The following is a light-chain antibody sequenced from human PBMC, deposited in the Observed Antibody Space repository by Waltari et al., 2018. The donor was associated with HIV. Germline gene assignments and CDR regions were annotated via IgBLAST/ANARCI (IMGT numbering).Light chain of an antibody. Sequence: QSVLTQPPAVSGALGQRVSISCTGTTSTIGANYDVPWYQQYPGRAPKVLVYGSRHRPSGVPDRFSGSKSGSSASLAITGLQAEDEAEYYCQSYDSSLSGSVFGGGTKVTVL. CDR1: TSTIGANYD. J-gene: IGLJ2*01. V-gene: IGLV1-40*01. CDR3: QSYDSSLSGSV. CDR2: GSR.